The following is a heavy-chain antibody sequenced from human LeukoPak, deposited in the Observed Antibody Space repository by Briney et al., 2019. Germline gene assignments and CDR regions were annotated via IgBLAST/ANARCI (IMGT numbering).Heavy chain of an antibody. Sequence: SETLSLTCAVYGGSFSGYYWSWIRQPPGKGLEWIGEINHSGSTNYNPSLKSRVTISVDTSKNQFSLKRSSVTAADTAVYYCARGLDLPPRFDPWGQGTLVTVSS. D-gene: IGHD3/OR15-3a*01. J-gene: IGHJ5*02. CDR2: INHSGST. CDR1: GGSFSGYY. V-gene: IGHV4-34*01. CDR3: ARGLDLPPRFDP.